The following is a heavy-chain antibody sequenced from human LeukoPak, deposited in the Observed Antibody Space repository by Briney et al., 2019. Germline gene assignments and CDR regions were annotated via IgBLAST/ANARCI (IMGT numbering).Heavy chain of an antibody. V-gene: IGHV7-4-1*02. CDR2: INTNTGNP. CDR3: AVSIVADAFDI. CDR1: GYTFTSYA. Sequence: EASVKVSCKASGYTFTSYAMNWVRQAPGQGLEWMGWINTNTGNPTYAQGFTGRFVFSLDTSVSTAYLQISSLKAEDTAVYYCAVSIVADAFDIWGQGTMVTVSS. D-gene: IGHD2-15*01. J-gene: IGHJ3*02.